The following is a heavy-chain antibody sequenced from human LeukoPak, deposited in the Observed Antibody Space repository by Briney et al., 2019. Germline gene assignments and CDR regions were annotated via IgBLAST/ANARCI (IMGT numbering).Heavy chain of an antibody. D-gene: IGHD5-24*01. CDR2: ISAYNGNT. Sequence: ASVKVSCKASGYTFTSYGISWVRQAPGQGLEWMGWISAYNGNTNYAQKLQGRVTMTTDTSTSTAYMELRSLRSDDTAVYYCARASVWLQRQDAFDIWGQGIMVTVSS. CDR3: ARASVWLQRQDAFDI. V-gene: IGHV1-18*01. J-gene: IGHJ3*02. CDR1: GYTFTSYG.